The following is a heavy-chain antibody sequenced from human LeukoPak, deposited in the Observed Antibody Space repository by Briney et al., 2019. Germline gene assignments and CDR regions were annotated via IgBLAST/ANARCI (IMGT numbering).Heavy chain of an antibody. J-gene: IGHJ4*02. CDR3: ARDPVGGSTIFDY. CDR1: GDSVSSNSAA. CDR2: TYYRPKWSY. Sequence: SQTLSLTCAISGDSVSSNSAAWDWITQSPSRGLEWPRRTYYRPKWSYDYAVAVKSRLRITPDTSKNQFSLQLSSVTPEDTAVYYCARDPVGGSTIFDYWGQGTLVTVSS. V-gene: IGHV6-1*01. D-gene: IGHD1-26*01.